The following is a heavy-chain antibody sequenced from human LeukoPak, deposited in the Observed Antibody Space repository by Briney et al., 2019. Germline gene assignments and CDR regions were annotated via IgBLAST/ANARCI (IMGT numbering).Heavy chain of an antibody. CDR3: ARASSPNYGDYVYYYYYYMDV. V-gene: IGHV4-34*01. Sequence: SETLSLTCAVYGGSFSGYYWSWIRQPPGKGQEWIGEINHSGSTNYNPSLKSRVTISVDTSKNQFSLKLSSVTAADTAVYYCARASSPNYGDYVYYYYYYMDVWGKGTTVTVSS. D-gene: IGHD4-17*01. J-gene: IGHJ6*03. CDR1: GGSFSGYY. CDR2: INHSGST.